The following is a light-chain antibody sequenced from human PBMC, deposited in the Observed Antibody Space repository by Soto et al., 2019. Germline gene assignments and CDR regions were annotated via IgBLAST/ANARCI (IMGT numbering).Light chain of an antibody. CDR3: SSYTTSATRV. J-gene: IGLJ3*02. CDR1: SSDVGYYNY. V-gene: IGLV2-14*01. CDR2: EIN. Sequence: QSALTQPASVSGSPGQSITISCTGTSSDVGYYNYVSWYQQRPGEAPKLMLYEINNRPSGVSNRFSGSKSGNTASLTISGLQAEDEADYYCSSYTTSATRVFGGGTKLTVL.